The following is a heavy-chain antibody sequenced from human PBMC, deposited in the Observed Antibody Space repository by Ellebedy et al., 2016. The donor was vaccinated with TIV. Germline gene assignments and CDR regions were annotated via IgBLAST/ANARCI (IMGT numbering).Heavy chain of an antibody. V-gene: IGHV1-46*01. J-gene: IGHJ4*02. D-gene: IGHD2-21*01. Sequence: ASVKVSXXASGYTFTNYYIHWLRPAPGHGREWVGVIRHREGTTRHAQKFQGRITMTRDTSPNTVYIELSSLISEDTAVYYCARDLEIATPFSFDFWGQGTLVTVSS. CDR2: IRHREGTT. CDR3: ARDLEIATPFSFDF. CDR1: GYTFTNYY.